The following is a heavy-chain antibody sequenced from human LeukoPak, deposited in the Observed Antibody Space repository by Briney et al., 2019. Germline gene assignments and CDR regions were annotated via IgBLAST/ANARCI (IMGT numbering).Heavy chain of an antibody. D-gene: IGHD6-19*01. CDR3: ARRIAVAVTGAFDI. CDR1: GFTFSDYY. CDR2: ISSSGSTI. Sequence: AGGSLRLSCAASGFTFSDYYMSWIRQAPGKGLEWVSYISSSGSTIYYADSVKGRFTISRDNAKNSLYLQMNSLRAEDTAVYYCARRIAVAVTGAFDIWGQGTMVTVSS. V-gene: IGHV3-11*01. J-gene: IGHJ3*02.